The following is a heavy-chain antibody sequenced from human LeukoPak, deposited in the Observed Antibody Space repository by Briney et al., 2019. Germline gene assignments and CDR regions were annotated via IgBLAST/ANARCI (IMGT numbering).Heavy chain of an antibody. D-gene: IGHD6-19*01. CDR3: ASPSGWYREPFDY. Sequence: ASVKVSCKASGYTFTSYYMHWVRQAPGQGLEWMGIINPSGGSTSYAQKFQGRVTMTRDMSTSTVYMELSSLRSDDTAVYYCASPSGWYREPFDYWGQGTLVTVSS. CDR1: GYTFTSYY. CDR2: INPSGGST. V-gene: IGHV1-46*01. J-gene: IGHJ4*02.